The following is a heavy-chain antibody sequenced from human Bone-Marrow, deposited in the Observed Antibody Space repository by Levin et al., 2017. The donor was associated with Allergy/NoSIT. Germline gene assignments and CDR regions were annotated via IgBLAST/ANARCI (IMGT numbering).Heavy chain of an antibody. J-gene: IGHJ6*02. D-gene: IGHD3-10*01. CDR1: GVTSNNYT. CDR3: ASRIKAPGGLDV. CDR2: ISSSSAYI. Sequence: GGSLRLSCVVSGVTSNNYTVTWVRQPPGKGLEWVSSISSSSAYIHYADSVKGRFTVSRDNAEKSLYLQMNSLRAADPAIYYCASRIKAPGGLDVWGQGTAVTVSS. V-gene: IGHV3-21*01.